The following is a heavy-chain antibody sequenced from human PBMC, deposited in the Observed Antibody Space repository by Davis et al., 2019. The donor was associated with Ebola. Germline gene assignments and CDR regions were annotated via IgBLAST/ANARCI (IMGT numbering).Heavy chain of an antibody. CDR3: ASLRRTITGMDDGFDV. CDR2: IYTGDSDT. J-gene: IGHJ3*01. D-gene: IGHD1-20*01. V-gene: IGHV5-51*01. Sequence: GESLKISCKGSDNTFTNYWIGWVRQMPGKGLEWMGIIYTGDSDTGYSPSFRGQVTISADKSTRTAYLQWGRLKASDTAMYYCASLRRTITGMDDGFDVWGQGTMVTVSS. CDR1: DNTFTNYW.